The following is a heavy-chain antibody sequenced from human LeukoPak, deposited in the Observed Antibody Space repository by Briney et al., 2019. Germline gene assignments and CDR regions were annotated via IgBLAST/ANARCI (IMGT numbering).Heavy chain of an antibody. J-gene: IGHJ4*02. CDR3: SRDDNWGQENFDY. Sequence: GSLRLSCAASGFTVSSSYMSWVRQAPGQGLEWVSVIYSGGSTYYADSVKDRFTISRDNSKNTLYLQMNSLKTEDTAVYYCSRDDNWGQENFDYWGQGTLVTVSS. CDR1: GFTVSSSY. D-gene: IGHD7-27*01. V-gene: IGHV3-53*03. CDR2: IYSGGST.